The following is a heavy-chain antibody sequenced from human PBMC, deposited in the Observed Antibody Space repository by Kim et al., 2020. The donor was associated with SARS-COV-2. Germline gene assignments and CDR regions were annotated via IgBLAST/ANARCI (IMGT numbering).Heavy chain of an antibody. CDR3: ARVGAGDYGLRWFDP. D-gene: IGHD4-17*01. V-gene: IGHV3-7*04. J-gene: IGHJ5*02. Sequence: DYVKGRFTISRDNAKNSLYLQMNSLRAEDAAVYYCARVGAGDYGLRWFDPWGQGTLVTVSS.